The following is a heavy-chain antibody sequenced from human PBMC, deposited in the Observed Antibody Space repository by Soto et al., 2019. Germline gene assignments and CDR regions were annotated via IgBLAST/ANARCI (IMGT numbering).Heavy chain of an antibody. D-gene: IGHD2-15*01. CDR3: AKDRHRRVRGSHASGGWFFDL. Sequence: QVQLVQSGAEVKRPGASVKVSCKASGYTFSEYGISWVRQAPGQGLEWMGWISPYNGETSFPQNDHGRVTLATDTSTNTAYLDLRSLRSDDTAVYYCAKDRHRRVRGSHASGGWFFDLWGPGTLVTVSS. J-gene: IGHJ2*01. CDR1: GYTFSEYG. CDR2: ISPYNGET. V-gene: IGHV1-18*01.